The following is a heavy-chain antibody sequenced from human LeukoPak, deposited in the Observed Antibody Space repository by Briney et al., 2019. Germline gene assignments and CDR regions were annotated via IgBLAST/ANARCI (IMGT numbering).Heavy chain of an antibody. J-gene: IGHJ4*02. V-gene: IGHV1-18*01. D-gene: IGHD6-6*01. Sequence: GASVKVSCKASGYIFTNYGISWVRQAPGQGLEWMGWISAYNGDIKYAQNLQGRVTMTPDTSTRTAYLEERSRRSDDTAACYCTRPGELHLVNFFDYWGQGALGSVSS. CDR1: GYIFTNYG. CDR3: TRPGELHLVNFFDY. CDR2: ISAYNGDI.